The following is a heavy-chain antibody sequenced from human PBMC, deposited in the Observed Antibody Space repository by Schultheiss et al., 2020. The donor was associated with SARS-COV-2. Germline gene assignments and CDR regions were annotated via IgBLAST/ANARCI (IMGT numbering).Heavy chain of an antibody. J-gene: IGHJ4*02. Sequence: ASVKVSCKASGYTFTGYYMHWVRQAPGQGLEWMGWINPNSGGTNYAQKFQGRVTMTRDTSISTAYMELRSLRSDDTAVYYCARQGTIAVAGNDYWGQGTLVTV. D-gene: IGHD6-19*01. CDR3: ARQGTIAVAGNDY. V-gene: IGHV1-2*02. CDR1: GYTFTGYY. CDR2: INPNSGGT.